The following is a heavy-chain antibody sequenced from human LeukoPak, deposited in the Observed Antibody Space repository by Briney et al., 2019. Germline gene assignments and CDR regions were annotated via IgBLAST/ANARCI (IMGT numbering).Heavy chain of an antibody. Sequence: GGSLRLSCAGSGFTFSSYAMSWVRQAPGKGLEWVSSISSSSYIYYADSVKGRFTISRDNAKNSLYLQMNSLRAEDTAVYYCAGNRYSNPVDYWGQGTLVTVSS. J-gene: IGHJ4*02. CDR1: GFTFSSYA. CDR3: AGNRYSNPVDY. D-gene: IGHD4-11*01. V-gene: IGHV3-21*01. CDR2: ISSSSYI.